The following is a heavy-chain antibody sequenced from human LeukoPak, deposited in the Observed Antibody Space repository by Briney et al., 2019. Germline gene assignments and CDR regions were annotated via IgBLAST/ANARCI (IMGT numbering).Heavy chain of an antibody. Sequence: PSETLPLTCTVSGGSISSYYMSWVRQAPGKGLEWVSVIYSGGSTYYADSVKGRFTISRDNSKNTLYLQMNSLRAEDTAVYYCARSYRYYMDVWGKGTTVTVSS. V-gene: IGHV3-66*02. CDR1: GGSISSYY. CDR2: IYSGGST. CDR3: ARSYRYYMDV. J-gene: IGHJ6*03.